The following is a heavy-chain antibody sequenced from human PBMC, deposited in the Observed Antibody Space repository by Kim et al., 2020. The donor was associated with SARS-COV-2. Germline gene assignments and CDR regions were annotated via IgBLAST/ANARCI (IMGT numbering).Heavy chain of an antibody. CDR3: ARVRGAAGPFYYYYYGMDV. CDR2: ISSSGSTI. J-gene: IGHJ6*02. CDR1: GFTFSDYY. Sequence: GGSLRLSCAASGFTFSDYYMSWIRQAPGKGLEWVSYISSSGSTIYYADSVKGRFTISRDNAKNSLYLQMNILRAEDTAVYYCARVRGAAGPFYYYYYGMDVWGQGTTGTVSS. V-gene: IGHV3-11*01. D-gene: IGHD6-13*01.